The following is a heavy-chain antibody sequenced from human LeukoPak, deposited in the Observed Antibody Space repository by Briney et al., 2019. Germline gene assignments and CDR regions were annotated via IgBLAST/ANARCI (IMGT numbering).Heavy chain of an antibody. J-gene: IGHJ4*02. CDR3: AREPVAATSFDY. CDR1: GFTFSSNW. D-gene: IGHD2-15*01. CDR2: INEDGSTT. Sequence: GGSLRLSCAASGFTFSSNWMHWVRQAPGKGLVWVSRINEDGSTTNYADSVKGRSTIFRDNAKNTLYLQMNSLRAEDTAVYYCAREPVAATSFDYWGQGTLVTVSS. V-gene: IGHV3-74*01.